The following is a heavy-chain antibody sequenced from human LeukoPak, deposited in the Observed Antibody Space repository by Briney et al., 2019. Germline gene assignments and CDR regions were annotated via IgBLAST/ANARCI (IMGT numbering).Heavy chain of an antibody. Sequence: ASVKVSCKVSGYTLTELSMHWVRQAPGKGLEWMGGFDPEDSETIYAQKFQGRVTMTEDTSTDTAYMELSSLRSEDTAVYYCATNPSSGWYLDYWGQGTLVTVSS. CDR2: FDPEDSET. V-gene: IGHV1-24*01. CDR1: GYTLTELS. CDR3: ATNPSSGWYLDY. D-gene: IGHD6-19*01. J-gene: IGHJ4*02.